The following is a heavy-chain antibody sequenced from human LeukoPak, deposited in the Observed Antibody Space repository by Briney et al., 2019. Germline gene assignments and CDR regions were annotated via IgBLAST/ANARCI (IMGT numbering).Heavy chain of an antibody. J-gene: IGHJ5*02. D-gene: IGHD5-12*01. Sequence: PGGSLRLSCATSGLTFTSASLTWVRQAPGKGLEWGCRINSKSVGETTDYAAPVKGRFTISRDDSENTLYLQMNSLKTEGTAVYYCTTHSGKDLRSWGQGTLVTVSS. CDR1: GLTFTSAS. CDR3: TTHSGKDLRS. V-gene: IGHV3-15*01. CDR2: INSKSVGETT.